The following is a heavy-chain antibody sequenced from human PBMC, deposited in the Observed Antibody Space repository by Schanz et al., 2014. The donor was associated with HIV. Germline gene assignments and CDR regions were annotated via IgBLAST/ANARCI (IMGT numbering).Heavy chain of an antibody. J-gene: IGHJ6*02. Sequence: QVQLVQSGAEVKKPGSSVKVSCKASGGTLSSNAISWVRQAPGQGLEWMGGIIPVFGTTNYAQKFQGRVTITADKSTSTAYMELSSLRSEDTAVYYCARGECDFWSGYCPHFHYFDLDVWGPGTSVTVSS. CDR3: ARGECDFWSGYCPHFHYFDLDV. V-gene: IGHV1-69*06. D-gene: IGHD3-3*01. CDR1: GGTLSSNA. CDR2: IIPVFGTT.